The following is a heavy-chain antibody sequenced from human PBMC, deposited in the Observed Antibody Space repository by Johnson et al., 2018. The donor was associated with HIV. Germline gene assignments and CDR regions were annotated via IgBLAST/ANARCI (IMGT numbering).Heavy chain of an antibody. CDR2: VNWHGGST. V-gene: IGHV3-20*04. CDR3: GSTRLGAFDI. D-gene: IGHD6-6*01. J-gene: IGHJ3*02. Sequence: EVQLVESGGGVVRPGGSLRLSCAASGFTFDDYGTSWVRQAQGKGLEWVTAVNWHGGSTTYADSVKGRFTISRDISKNTLYLQMNSLKAEDTAVYYCGSTRLGAFDIWGQGTMVTVSS. CDR1: GFTFDDYG.